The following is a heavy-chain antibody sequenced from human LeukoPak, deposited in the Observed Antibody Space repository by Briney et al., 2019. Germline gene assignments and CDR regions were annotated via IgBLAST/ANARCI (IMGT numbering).Heavy chain of an antibody. J-gene: IGHJ6*03. CDR3: AKETVTTPNYYYYMDV. V-gene: IGHV3-30*18. CDR1: GFTFSSYG. D-gene: IGHD4-11*01. Sequence: GGSLRLSCAASGFTFSSYGMHWVRQAPGKGLEWVAVISYDGSDKYYADSVKGRFTISRDNSKNTLYQQMNSLRAEDTAVYYCAKETVTTPNYYYYMDVWGKGTTVTVSS. CDR2: ISYDGSDK.